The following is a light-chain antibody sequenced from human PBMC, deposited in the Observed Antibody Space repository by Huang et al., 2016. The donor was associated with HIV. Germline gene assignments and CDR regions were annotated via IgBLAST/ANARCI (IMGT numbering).Light chain of an antibody. CDR2: GAA. J-gene: IGKJ2*01. CDR1: QGVSGNY. V-gene: IGKV3-20*01. Sequence: ETVLTQSPGTLSLSPGERATLSCRASQGVSGNYLAWYQQKPGQAPRRHIYGAASRATGIPDRFSGSGSGTDFTLTITRLEPGDFAVYYCQQYGNYLETFGQGTNLEIK. CDR3: QQYGNYLET.